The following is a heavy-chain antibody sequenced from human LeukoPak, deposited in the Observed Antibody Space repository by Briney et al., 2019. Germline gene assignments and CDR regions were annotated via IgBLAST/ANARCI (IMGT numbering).Heavy chain of an antibody. CDR3: ARAGSGWYGTYYFDY. Sequence: PGGSLRLSCAASGFTFSSYWMSWVRQAPGKGLEWVANIKQDGSEKYYVDSVKGRFTISRDNAKNSLYLQMNSLRAEDTAVYYCARAGSGWYGTYYFDYWGQGTLVTVSS. D-gene: IGHD6-19*01. J-gene: IGHJ4*02. CDR1: GFTFSSYW. CDR2: IKQDGSEK. V-gene: IGHV3-7*01.